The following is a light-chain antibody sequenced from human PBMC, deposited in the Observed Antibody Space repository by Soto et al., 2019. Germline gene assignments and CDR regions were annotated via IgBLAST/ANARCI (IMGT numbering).Light chain of an antibody. CDR3: QQYNSYSYT. V-gene: IGKV1-5*01. J-gene: IGKJ2*01. CDR2: DAS. Sequence: DIHITHSPATLSASVGDRVTTTCRASQSISSWLAWYQQKPGKAPKLLIYDASSLESGVPSRFSGSGSGTEFTLTISSLQPDDFATYYCQQYNSYSYTFGQGTK. CDR1: QSISSW.